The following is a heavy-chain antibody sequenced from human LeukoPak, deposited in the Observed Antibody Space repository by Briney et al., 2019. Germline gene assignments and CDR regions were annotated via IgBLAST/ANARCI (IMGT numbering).Heavy chain of an antibody. CDR2: ISSSGSII. J-gene: IGHJ4*02. D-gene: IGHD2-21*02. CDR1: GFMFESYW. CDR3: ARHGFYCGGDCSSFDY. V-gene: IGHV3-48*01. Sequence: GGSLRLSCAVSGFMFESYWMSWIRQAPGKGLEWVSYISSSGSIIYYADSVKGRFTISRDNAKNSLYLQMHSLRAEDTAVYYCARHGFYCGGDCSSFDYWGQGTLVTVSS.